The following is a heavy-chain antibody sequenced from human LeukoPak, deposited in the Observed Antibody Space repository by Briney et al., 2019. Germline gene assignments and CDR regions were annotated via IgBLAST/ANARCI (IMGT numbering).Heavy chain of an antibody. CDR2: IDSRDGNA. CDR3: TRADDQDFDH. Sequence: ASVKVSCKASGYTFSNFFMHWVRPGPGQGLEWMGIIDSRDGNATYAQKFQGRLTMTRDTSTSTVYMELTSLTSDDTALYFCTRADDQDFDHWGQGTPVTVSS. V-gene: IGHV1-46*01. CDR1: GYTFSNFF. J-gene: IGHJ4*02. D-gene: IGHD3-3*01.